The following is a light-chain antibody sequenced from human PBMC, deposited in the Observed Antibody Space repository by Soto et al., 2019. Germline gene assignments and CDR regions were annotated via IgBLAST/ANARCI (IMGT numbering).Light chain of an antibody. Sequence: IVLTQSPGTVSLSPGERATLSCRASQSGSSSYLAWYQQRPGQAPRLLIFGASTRATGIPDRFSGSGSGTDFTLTISRLEPEESAVYCCQHYGSSQWTFGQWTFGQGTKVEI. J-gene: IGKJ1*01. V-gene: IGKV3-20*01. CDR1: QSGSSSY. CDR2: GAS. CDR3: QHYGSSQWTFGQWT.